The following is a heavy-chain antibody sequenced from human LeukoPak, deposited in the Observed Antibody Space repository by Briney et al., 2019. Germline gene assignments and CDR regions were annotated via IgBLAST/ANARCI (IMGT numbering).Heavy chain of an antibody. V-gene: IGHV3-30*18. D-gene: IGHD6-13*01. CDR2: ISYDGSNK. Sequence: GRSLRLSCAASGFTFSSYGMHWVRQAPGKGLEWVAVISYDGSNKYYADSVKGRFTISRDSSKNTLYLQMNSLRAEDTAVYYCAKIIAAAGRDYWGQGTLVTVSS. CDR1: GFTFSSYG. CDR3: AKIIAAAGRDY. J-gene: IGHJ4*02.